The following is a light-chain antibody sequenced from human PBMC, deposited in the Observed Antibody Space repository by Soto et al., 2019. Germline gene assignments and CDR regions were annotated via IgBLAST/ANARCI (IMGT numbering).Light chain of an antibody. CDR3: GTWDSSLSAGRGV. CDR1: SSNIGNNY. Sequence: QSVLTQPPSVSAAPGQTVTISCSGSSSNIGNNYVSWYQQLPGTAPKLLIYDNNKRPSGIPDRFSGSKSGTSATLGITGLQTGDEADYYGGTWDSSLSAGRGVFGGGTKLTVL. J-gene: IGLJ2*01. V-gene: IGLV1-51*01. CDR2: DNN.